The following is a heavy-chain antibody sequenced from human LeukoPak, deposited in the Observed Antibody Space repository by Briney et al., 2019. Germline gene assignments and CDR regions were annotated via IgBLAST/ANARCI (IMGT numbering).Heavy chain of an antibody. V-gene: IGHV4-59*08. D-gene: IGHD6-19*01. CDR1: GGSFSGYY. CDR2: IFHSGST. J-gene: IGHJ4*02. Sequence: SETLSLTCAVYGGSFSGYYGSWIRQPPGKGLEWIGYIFHSGSTSYNPSLKSRVTISVDMSKNQFSLRLNSVTAADAAIYYCARHYSSGWDFDYWGQGTLVTVSS. CDR3: ARHYSSGWDFDY.